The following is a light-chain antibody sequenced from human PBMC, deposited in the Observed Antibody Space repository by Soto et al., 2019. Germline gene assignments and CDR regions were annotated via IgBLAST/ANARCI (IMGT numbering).Light chain of an antibody. CDR3: QQSYKTPST. CDR2: TAS. CDR1: QSISSN. Sequence: DIQMTQSPSSLSASVGDRITITCRASQSISSNLNWYQQKPGKAPKLLIYTASSLQSGVPSRFSGSGSGTDFTLTISSLEPEDFATYYCQQSYKTPSTFGGGTKVEIK. J-gene: IGKJ4*01. V-gene: IGKV1-39*01.